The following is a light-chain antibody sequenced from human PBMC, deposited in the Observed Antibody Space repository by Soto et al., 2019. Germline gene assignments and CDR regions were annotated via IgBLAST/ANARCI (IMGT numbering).Light chain of an antibody. J-gene: IGKJ2*01. CDR2: LGS. V-gene: IGKV2-28*01. CDR1: QSLLHSNGYNY. CDR3: MQALYTSRYT. Sequence: DIVMTQSPLSLPVTPGEPASISCRSSQSLLHSNGYNYLDWYLQKPGQSPQLLIYLGSNRASGVTDRFSGSGSGTDFTMKISRVEAEDVGVYSWMQALYTSRYTFGQGTKLEIK.